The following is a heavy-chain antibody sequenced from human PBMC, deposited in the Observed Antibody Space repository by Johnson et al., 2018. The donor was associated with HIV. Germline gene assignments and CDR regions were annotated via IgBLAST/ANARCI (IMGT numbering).Heavy chain of an antibody. CDR2: IWYDGSNK. Sequence: QVQVVESGGGVVQPGRSLRLSCAASGFTFSSYGMHWVRQAPGKGLEWVAVIWYDGSNKYYADSVKGRFTISRDNSKNTLYLQMNSLRAEDTAVYYCARERGLPDAFDIWGQGTMVTVSS. D-gene: IGHD3-16*01. CDR1: GFTFSSYG. J-gene: IGHJ3*02. CDR3: ARERGLPDAFDI. V-gene: IGHV3-30*19.